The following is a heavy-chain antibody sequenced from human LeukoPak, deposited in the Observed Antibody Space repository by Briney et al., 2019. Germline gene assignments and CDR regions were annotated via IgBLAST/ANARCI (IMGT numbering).Heavy chain of an antibody. CDR1: GGSFSGYY. CDR2: INHSGST. CDR3: ARDSYDTNGMDV. Sequence: PSETLSLTCAVYGGSFSGYYWSWIRQPPGKGLEWIGEINHSGSTNYNPSLKSRVTISVDTSNNQFSLKLSSVTAADTAVYYCARDSYDTNGMDVWCQGATVTVSS. D-gene: IGHD3-9*01. J-gene: IGHJ6*02. V-gene: IGHV4-34*01.